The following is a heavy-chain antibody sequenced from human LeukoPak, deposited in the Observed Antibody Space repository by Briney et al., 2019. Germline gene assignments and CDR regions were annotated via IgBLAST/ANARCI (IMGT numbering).Heavy chain of an antibody. CDR2: IWYDGSNI. J-gene: IGHJ4*02. CDR1: GFTFSSYG. Sequence: GGSLRLSCAASGFTFSSYGFHWVRQAPGKGLEWVAVIWYDGSNIHYAESVKGRFTISRDNSRDTPYLHMNSLRPEDTAVYYCARDFYTGMFDYWGQGTLVTVSS. V-gene: IGHV3-33*01. CDR3: ARDFYTGMFDY. D-gene: IGHD3-10*02.